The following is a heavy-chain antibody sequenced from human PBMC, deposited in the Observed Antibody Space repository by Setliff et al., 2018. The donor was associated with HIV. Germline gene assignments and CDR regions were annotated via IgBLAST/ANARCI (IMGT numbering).Heavy chain of an antibody. CDR3: AKMGSQVGPDAFDI. CDR2: ISGSGGST. CDR1: SITFSSYA. J-gene: IGHJ3*02. V-gene: IGHV3-23*01. D-gene: IGHD3-16*01. Sequence: GGSLRLSCAASSITFSSYAMSWVRQAPGKGLEWVSAISGSGGSTYYAASVKGRFTISRDNSKNTLYLQMNSLRADDTAVYYCAKMGSQVGPDAFDIWGQGTMVTVSS.